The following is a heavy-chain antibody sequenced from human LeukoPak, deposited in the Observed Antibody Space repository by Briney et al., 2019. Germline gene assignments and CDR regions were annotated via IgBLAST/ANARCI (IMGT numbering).Heavy chain of an antibody. CDR3: ARGLGYDLPYYFDY. Sequence: SVKVSCKASGGTFSSYAISWVRQAPGQGLVWMGGIIPIFGTANYAQKFQGRVTITADESTSTAYMELSSLRSEDTAVYYCARGLGYDLPYYFDYWGQGTLVTVSS. V-gene: IGHV1-69*13. CDR1: GGTFSSYA. CDR2: IIPIFGTA. D-gene: IGHD5-12*01. J-gene: IGHJ4*02.